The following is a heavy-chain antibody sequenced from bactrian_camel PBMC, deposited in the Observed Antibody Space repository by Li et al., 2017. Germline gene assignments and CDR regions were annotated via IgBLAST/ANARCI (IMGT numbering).Heavy chain of an antibody. CDR2: IDFDGRT. D-gene: IGHD2*01. CDR1: RPQPQDTASLYTFDSA. V-gene: IGHV3S53*01. CDR3: AADVCPPVWWLLVGPEEYTN. Sequence: HVQLVESGGGSVQVGGSLRLSCEASRPQPQDTASLYTFDSACMGWFRQAPGKQREGVANIDFDGRTGYADSVKGRFTISRDNAKNTMSLQIDSLKPEDSAMYYCAADVCPPVWWLLVGPEEYTNWGQGTQVTVS. J-gene: IGHJ4*01.